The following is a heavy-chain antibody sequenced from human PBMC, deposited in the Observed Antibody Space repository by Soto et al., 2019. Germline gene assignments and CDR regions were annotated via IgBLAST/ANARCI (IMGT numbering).Heavy chain of an antibody. V-gene: IGHV4-59*01. CDR3: ARGSRGWPPHLDY. D-gene: IGHD6-19*01. J-gene: IGHJ4*02. CDR1: GGPISSYY. CDR2: IYYSGST. Sequence: QVQLQESGPGLVKPSETLSLNCTVSGGPISSYYWSWIRQSPGKGLEWIGYIYYSGSTNYNPSLKNRVTISVDTSKNQFSLELSSVTAADTAVYYCARGSRGWPPHLDYWGQGTLVTVSS.